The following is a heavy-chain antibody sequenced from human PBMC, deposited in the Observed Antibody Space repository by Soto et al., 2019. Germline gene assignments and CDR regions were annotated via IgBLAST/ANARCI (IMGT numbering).Heavy chain of an antibody. Sequence: QVQLVQSGAEVKKPGSSVKDSCKASGGTFSSYAISWVRQAPGQGLEWMGGIIPIFGTANYAQKFQGRVTITADKSTSTAYMELSSLRSEDTAVYYCARASYTAMGLYYYYGMDVWGQGTTVTVSS. CDR2: IIPIFGTA. V-gene: IGHV1-69*06. CDR3: ARASYTAMGLYYYYGMDV. CDR1: GGTFSSYA. J-gene: IGHJ6*02. D-gene: IGHD5-18*01.